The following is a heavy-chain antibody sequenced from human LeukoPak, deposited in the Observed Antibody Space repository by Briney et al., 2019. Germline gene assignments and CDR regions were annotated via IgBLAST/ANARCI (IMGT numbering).Heavy chain of an antibody. CDR2: ISGSGDST. CDR1: GFTFSSYA. CDR3: AKITGSGSYSAYYYYCMDV. Sequence: PGRSLRLSCPASGFTFSSYAMSWVRQAPGKGLEWVSAISGSGDSTSYADSVKGRFTISRDNSKNTLYLQMISLRAEDTAVYYCAKITGSGSYSAYYYYCMDVWGQGTTVTVSS. D-gene: IGHD3-10*01. J-gene: IGHJ6*02. V-gene: IGHV3-23*01.